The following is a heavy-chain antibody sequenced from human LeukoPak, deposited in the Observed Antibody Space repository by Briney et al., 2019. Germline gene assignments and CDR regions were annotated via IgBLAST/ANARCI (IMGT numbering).Heavy chain of an antibody. CDR3: VRLSRITMIRGVPSGAFDI. CDR1: GFDFTAYG. J-gene: IGHJ3*02. Sequence: GESLRISCKCSGFDFTAYGIAWVRQMPGKGLEWMGTIYPGDSDTRYSPSFQGQVTISVDKSISTAYLQWSSLKASDTAMYYCVRLSRITMIRGVPSGAFDIWGQGTMVTVSS. V-gene: IGHV5-51*01. CDR2: IYPGDSDT. D-gene: IGHD3-10*01.